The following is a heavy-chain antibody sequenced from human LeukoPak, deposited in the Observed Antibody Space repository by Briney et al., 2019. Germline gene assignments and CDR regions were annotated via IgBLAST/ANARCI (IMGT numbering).Heavy chain of an antibody. D-gene: IGHD3-9*01. Sequence: ASVKVSCKASGYTFTGYYMHWVRQAPGQGLEWMGWINPSSGGTNYAQKFQGRVTMTTDTSTSTAYMELRSLRSDDTAVYYCARRPSKYYDILTGYYRSEFDYWGQGTLVTVSS. CDR3: ARRPSKYYDILTGYYRSEFDY. CDR2: INPSSGGT. J-gene: IGHJ4*02. CDR1: GYTFTGYY. V-gene: IGHV1-2*02.